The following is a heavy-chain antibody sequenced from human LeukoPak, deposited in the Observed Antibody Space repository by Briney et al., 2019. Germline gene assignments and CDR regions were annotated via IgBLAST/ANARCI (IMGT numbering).Heavy chain of an antibody. J-gene: IGHJ6*02. Sequence: GGSLRLSCAASGFTFSSYSMNWVRQAPGKGLEWVSYISSSSSTIYYADSVKGRFTISRDNAKNSLYLQMNSLRAEDTAVYYCARDVVVVPSRYYYYYGMDVWGQGTTVTVSS. D-gene: IGHD2-2*01. CDR1: GFTFSSYS. V-gene: IGHV3-48*04. CDR3: ARDVVVVPSRYYYYYGMDV. CDR2: ISSSSSTI.